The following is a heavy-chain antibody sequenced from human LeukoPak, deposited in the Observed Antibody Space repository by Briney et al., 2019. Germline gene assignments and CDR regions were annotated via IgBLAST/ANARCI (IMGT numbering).Heavy chain of an antibody. V-gene: IGHV4-61*02. J-gene: IGHJ4*02. CDR1: GGSISSGSYY. Sequence: SETLSLTCTVSGGSISSGSYYWSWIRQPAGKGLEWIGRIYTSGGTNYNPSLKSRVTISVDTSKNQFSLKLSSVTAADTAVYYCAREGRYCSSTSCYGEFDYWGQGTLVTVSS. CDR3: AREGRYCSSTSCYGEFDY. D-gene: IGHD2-2*01. CDR2: IYTSGGT.